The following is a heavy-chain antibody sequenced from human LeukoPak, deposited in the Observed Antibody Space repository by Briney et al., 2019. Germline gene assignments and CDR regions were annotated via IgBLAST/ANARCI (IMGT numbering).Heavy chain of an antibody. J-gene: IGHJ4*02. V-gene: IGHV3-23*01. D-gene: IGHD2-2*02. CDR2: ISGSGGST. Sequence: GGSLRLSCVASGFTFRRHAMSWVRQAPGKGLEWVSAISGSGGSTYYADSVKGRFTISRDNSKNTLYLQMNSLRAEDTAVYYCAKGLHCSSTSCYRRVGGYFDYWGQGTLVTVSS. CDR1: GFTFRRHA. CDR3: AKGLHCSSTSCYRRVGGYFDY.